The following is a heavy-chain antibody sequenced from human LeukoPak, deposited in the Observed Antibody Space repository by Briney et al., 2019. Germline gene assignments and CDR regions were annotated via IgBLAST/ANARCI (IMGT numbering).Heavy chain of an antibody. CDR1: GSRFTSYW. J-gene: IGHJ4*02. V-gene: IGHV5-51*01. Sequence: GASLKISCKGSGSRFTSYWIGWVRQMPGKGLEGMGIIYPGDSDTRYSPSFQGQVTISADKSISTAYLQWSSLKASDTAMYYCARLGCSGGSCYSPTSLFDYWGQGTLVTVSS. D-gene: IGHD2-15*01. CDR3: ARLGCSGGSCYSPTSLFDY. CDR2: IYPGDSDT.